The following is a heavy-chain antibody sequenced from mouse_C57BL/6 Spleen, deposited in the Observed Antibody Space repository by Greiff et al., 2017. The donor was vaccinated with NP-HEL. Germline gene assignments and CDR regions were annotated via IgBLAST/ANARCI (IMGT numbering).Heavy chain of an antibody. V-gene: IGHV5-17*01. J-gene: IGHJ4*01. CDR2: ISSGSSTI. CDR1: GFTFSDYG. CDR3: ARGVGNSYAMDY. D-gene: IGHD2-1*01. Sequence: DVKLVESGGGLVKPGGSLKLSCAASGFTFSDYGMHWVRQAPEKGLEWVAYISSGSSTIYYADTVKGRFTISRDNAKNTLFLQMTSLRSEDTAMYYCARGVGNSYAMDYWGQGTSVTVSS.